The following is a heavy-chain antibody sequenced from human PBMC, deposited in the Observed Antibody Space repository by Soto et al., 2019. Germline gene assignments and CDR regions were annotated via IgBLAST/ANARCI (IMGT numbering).Heavy chain of an antibody. J-gene: IGHJ3*02. CDR1: GFTFSSYA. CDR2: ISGSGGST. D-gene: IGHD3-16*02. Sequence: GGSLRLSCAASGFTFSSYAMSWVRQAPGKGLEWVSAISGSGGSTYYADSVKGRFTISRDNSKNTLYLQMNSLRAEDTAVYYCAIVYDDILGSYRNHAFDIWGQGTMVTVSS. V-gene: IGHV3-23*01. CDR3: AIVYDDILGSYRNHAFDI.